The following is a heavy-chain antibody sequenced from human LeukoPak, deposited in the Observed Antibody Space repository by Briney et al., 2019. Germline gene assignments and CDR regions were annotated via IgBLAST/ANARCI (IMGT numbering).Heavy chain of an antibody. D-gene: IGHD1-26*01. V-gene: IGHV1-24*01. Sequence: ASVSVSCKVSGYTLTELSMHWVRQAPGKGLEWMGGFDPEDGETIYAQKFQGRVTMTEDTSTDTAYMELSSLRSEDTAVYYCATPRLYSGSYFAFDIWGKGTMVTVSS. J-gene: IGHJ3*02. CDR1: GYTLTELS. CDR3: ATPRLYSGSYFAFDI. CDR2: FDPEDGET.